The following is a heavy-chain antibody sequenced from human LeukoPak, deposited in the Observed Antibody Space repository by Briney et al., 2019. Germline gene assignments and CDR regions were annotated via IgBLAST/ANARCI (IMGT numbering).Heavy chain of an antibody. V-gene: IGHV3-23*01. D-gene: IGHD2-8*01. CDR1: GFTFSSYA. J-gene: IGHJ4*02. CDR2: ISGSGGST. Sequence: GGYLRLSCAASGFTFSSYAMSWVRQAPGKGLEWVSAISGSGGSTYYADSVKGRFTISRDNSTNTLYLQMNSLRAEDTAVYYCAKGHIVLMVYANFDYWGQGTLVTVSS. CDR3: AKGHIVLMVYANFDY.